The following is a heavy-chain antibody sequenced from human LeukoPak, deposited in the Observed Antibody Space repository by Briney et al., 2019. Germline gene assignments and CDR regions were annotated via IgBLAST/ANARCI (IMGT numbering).Heavy chain of an antibody. CDR3: ARAIAVAGTGYFDY. CDR2: IYHSGST. V-gene: IGHV4-38-2*01. CDR1: GYSISSGYY. D-gene: IGHD6-19*01. J-gene: IGHJ4*02. Sequence: SETLSLTCAVSGYSISSGYYWGWIRQPPGKGLERIGSIYHSGSTYYNPSLKSRVTISVDTSKNQFSLKLSSVTAADTAVYYCARAIAVAGTGYFDYWGQGTLVTVSS.